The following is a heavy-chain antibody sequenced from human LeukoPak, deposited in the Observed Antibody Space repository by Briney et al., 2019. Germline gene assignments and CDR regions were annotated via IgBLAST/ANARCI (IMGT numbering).Heavy chain of an antibody. CDR2: IYYSGST. D-gene: IGHD3-22*01. CDR3: ARHGRSTNYDSSGYYYFGGNERQYYFDY. J-gene: IGHJ4*02. Sequence: SETLSLTCTVSGGSISSSSYYWGWIRQPPGKGLEWIGSIYYSGSTYYNPSLKSRVTISVDTSKNQFSLKLSSVTAADTAVYYCARHGRSTNYDSSGYYYFGGNERQYYFDYWGQGTLVTVSS. CDR1: GGSISSSSYY. V-gene: IGHV4-39*07.